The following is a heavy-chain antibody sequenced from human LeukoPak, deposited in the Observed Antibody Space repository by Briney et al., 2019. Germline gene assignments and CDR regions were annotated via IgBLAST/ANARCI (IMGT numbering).Heavy chain of an antibody. V-gene: IGHV3-23*01. Sequence: PGGSLRLSCAASGFTFSSYAMSWVRQAPGKGLEWVSAISGSGGSTYYADSVKGRFTISRDNSNNTLYLQMNSLRAEDTAVYYCAKDLYCSTTSCSQFDYWGQGTLVTISS. CDR3: AKDLYCSTTSCSQFDY. D-gene: IGHD2-2*01. CDR2: ISGSGGST. CDR1: GFTFSSYA. J-gene: IGHJ4*02.